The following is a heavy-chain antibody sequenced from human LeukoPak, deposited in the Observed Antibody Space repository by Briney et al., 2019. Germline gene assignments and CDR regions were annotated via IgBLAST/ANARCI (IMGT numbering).Heavy chain of an antibody. V-gene: IGHV3-30-3*01. D-gene: IGHD5-24*01. Sequence: GRSLRLSCAASGFTFSSYAMHWVRQAPGKGLEWVAVISYDGSNKYYADSVKGRFTISRDNSKNTLYLQMNSLRAEDTAVYYCARGVDGYNSYDAFDIWGQGTMVTVSS. CDR1: GFTFSSYA. J-gene: IGHJ3*02. CDR2: ISYDGSNK. CDR3: ARGVDGYNSYDAFDI.